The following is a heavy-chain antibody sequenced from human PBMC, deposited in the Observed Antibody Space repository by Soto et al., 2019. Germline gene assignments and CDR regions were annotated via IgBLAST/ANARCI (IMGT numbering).Heavy chain of an antibody. Sequence: GESLKLSCKGSGYTFSTYWIGWVRQVPGKGLEWMGIIYPGDSDARYSPSFQGQVTISADKSLTTAYMQWTSLRASDSGIYYCARVGCNGGNCYPSDALNDGGQGTQLTVYS. CDR1: GYTFSTYW. CDR2: IYPGDSDA. V-gene: IGHV5-51*01. J-gene: IGHJ4*02. D-gene: IGHD2-15*01. CDR3: ARVGCNGGNCYPSDALND.